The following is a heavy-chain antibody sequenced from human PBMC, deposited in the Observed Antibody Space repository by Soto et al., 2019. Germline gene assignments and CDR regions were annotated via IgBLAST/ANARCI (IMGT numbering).Heavy chain of an antibody. Sequence: GASVKVSCKASGYTFTGYFMHWVRQAPGQGLEWMGWINPYSGGADYAQSFQGRVTMTRDTSISTVYMELSRLRLDDTAVYYCARVIRGAYYNCPIDSSGQGTVVTVSS. CDR2: INPYSGGA. CDR1: GYTFTGYF. V-gene: IGHV1-2*02. CDR3: ARVIRGAYYNCPIDS. D-gene: IGHD3-10*01. J-gene: IGHJ4*02.